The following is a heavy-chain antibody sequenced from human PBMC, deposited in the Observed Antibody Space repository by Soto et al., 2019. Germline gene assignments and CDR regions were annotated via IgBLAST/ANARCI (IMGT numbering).Heavy chain of an antibody. CDR3: ARKSPTGRLYDSSAIFDY. CDR1: GGSISSGGYY. J-gene: IGHJ4*02. Sequence: PSETLSLTCTVSGGSISSGGYYWSWIRQHPGKGLEWIGYIYYSGSTYYNPSLKSRVTISVDTSKNQFSLKLSSVTAADTAVYYCARKSPTGRLYDSSAIFDYWGQGILVTVS. V-gene: IGHV4-31*03. CDR2: IYYSGST. D-gene: IGHD3-22*01.